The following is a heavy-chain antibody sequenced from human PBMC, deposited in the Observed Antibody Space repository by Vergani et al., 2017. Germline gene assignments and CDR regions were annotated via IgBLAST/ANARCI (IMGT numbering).Heavy chain of an antibody. CDR2: IYYSGST. J-gene: IGHJ3*02. D-gene: IGHD3-22*01. CDR3: ARDDYYDSSGSYAFDI. V-gene: IGHV4-30-4*01. Sequence: QVQLQESGPGLVKPSQTLSLTCTVSGGSISSGDYYWSWIRQPPGKGLEWIGYIYYSGSTYYNPSLKSRVTISVDTSKNQFSLKLSSVTAADPAVYYCARDDYYDSSGSYAFDIWGQGTMVTVSS. CDR1: GGSISSGDYY.